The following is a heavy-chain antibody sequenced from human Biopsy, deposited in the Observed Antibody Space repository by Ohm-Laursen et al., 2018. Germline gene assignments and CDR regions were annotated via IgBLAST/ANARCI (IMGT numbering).Heavy chain of an antibody. V-gene: IGHV4-59*08. J-gene: IGHJ4*02. D-gene: IGHD6-19*01. CDR1: SGSISSYY. CDR2: ISYSGNT. Sequence: SETLSLTCTVSSGSISSYYWSWIRQPLGKGLEWIGYISYSGNTNYNPSLKSRVTMSVDTSKNQFSLKVYSVTAADTAIYYCATTTMDTSGWYGNYFDSWGQGALVTVSS. CDR3: ATTTMDTSGWYGNYFDS.